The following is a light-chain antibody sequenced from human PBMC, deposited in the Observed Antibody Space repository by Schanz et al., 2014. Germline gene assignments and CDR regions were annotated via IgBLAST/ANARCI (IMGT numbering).Light chain of an antibody. CDR3: CSYSGTYTLV. J-gene: IGLJ3*02. CDR1: SSDVGAYNS. CDR2: DVT. Sequence: QSVLTQPPSASGSPGQSVTISCTGTSSDVGAYNSVSWYQQHPGKAPKLLIYDVTKRPSGVPDRFSGSKSGITASLTISGLQAVDEADYYCCSYSGTYTLVFGGGTKLIVL. V-gene: IGLV2-11*01.